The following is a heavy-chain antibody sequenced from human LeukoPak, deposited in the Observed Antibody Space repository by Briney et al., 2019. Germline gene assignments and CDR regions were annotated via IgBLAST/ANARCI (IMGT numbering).Heavy chain of an antibody. Sequence: SVKVSCKASPCTFSNYAISGVQQAPAQGGDWMGRILSFHGIAHYAHKFQGRVTITADKSTSTAYVELSSLRSEDTAVYYCARGTGSEAFDIWGAGTMVTVSS. J-gene: IGHJ3*02. CDR3: ARGTGSEAFDI. CDR2: ILSFHGIA. V-gene: IGHV1-69*04. D-gene: IGHD2-15*01. CDR1: PCTFSNYA.